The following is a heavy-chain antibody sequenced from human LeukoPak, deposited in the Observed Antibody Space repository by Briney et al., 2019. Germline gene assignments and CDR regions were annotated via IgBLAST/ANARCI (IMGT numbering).Heavy chain of an antibody. D-gene: IGHD3-3*01. CDR3: AKGYYHTTEFDP. J-gene: IGHJ5*02. CDR2: IYPADSSN. Sequence: GGSLKTPFQAPGYRFSNYWIGWVRQLPGKGPEWVGFIYPADSSNRYSPSFQGQVTISADNSISTASHQRSSLKASDTAMYNCAKGYYHTTEFDPWGQGTLVTVS. CDR1: GYRFSNYW. V-gene: IGHV5-51*01.